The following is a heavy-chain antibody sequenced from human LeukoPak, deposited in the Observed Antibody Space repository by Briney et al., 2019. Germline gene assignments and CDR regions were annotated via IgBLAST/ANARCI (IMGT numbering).Heavy chain of an antibody. D-gene: IGHD6-6*01. Sequence: SETLSLTCTVSGGSISSYYWSWIRQPPGQGLEWIGYIYYGGSTNYNPSLRSRVTISVDTSKNQFSLKLSSVTAADTAVYYCARVHESIDYWGEGTLVTVSS. CDR2: IYYGGST. CDR1: GGSISSYY. J-gene: IGHJ4*02. CDR3: ARVHESIDY. V-gene: IGHV4-59*01.